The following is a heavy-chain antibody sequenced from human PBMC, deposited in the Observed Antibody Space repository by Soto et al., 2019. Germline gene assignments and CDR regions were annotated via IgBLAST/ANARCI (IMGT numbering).Heavy chain of an antibody. CDR3: ARKNGVLDAFDI. CDR1: GYSISSSNW. Sequence: QVQLQESGPGLVKPSDTLSHTCAVSGYSISSSNWWGWIRQPPGKGLEWIGYIYYSGSTYYNPSLRRRVTMSVDTCKTQFSLKLSSVTAVDTDVYYCARKNGVLDAFDIWGQGTMVTVSS. J-gene: IGHJ3*02. CDR2: IYYSGST. D-gene: IGHD4-17*01. V-gene: IGHV4-28*01.